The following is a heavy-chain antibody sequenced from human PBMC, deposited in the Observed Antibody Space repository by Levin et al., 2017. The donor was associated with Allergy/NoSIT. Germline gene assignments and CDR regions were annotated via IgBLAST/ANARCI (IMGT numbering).Heavy chain of an antibody. CDR2: ISGSGGST. D-gene: IGHD5/OR15-5a*01. CDR3: AKVGEVSKLGRVGRLDY. Sequence: GGSLRLSCAASGFTFSSYAMSWVRQAPGKGLEWVSAISGSGGSTYYADSVKGRFTISTDNSKNTLYLQMNSLRAEDTAVYYCAKVGEVSKLGRVGRLDYWGQGTLVTVSS. CDR1: GFTFSSYA. V-gene: IGHV3-23*01. J-gene: IGHJ4*02.